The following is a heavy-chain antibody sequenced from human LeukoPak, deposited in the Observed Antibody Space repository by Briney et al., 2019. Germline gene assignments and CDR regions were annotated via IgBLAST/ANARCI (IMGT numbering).Heavy chain of an antibody. CDR1: GYTFSNYY. D-gene: IGHD3-22*01. CDR3: ARAYYYDTSGYYPGGDY. Sequence: GASVKVSCKASGYTFSNYYMYWVRQAPGQGLERMGIINPSVGSTSYAQKFQGRVTLTRDTSTSTVYMELSSLRSEDTAVYYCARAYYYDTSGYYPGGDYWGQGTLVTVSS. J-gene: IGHJ4*02. V-gene: IGHV1-46*01. CDR2: INPSVGST.